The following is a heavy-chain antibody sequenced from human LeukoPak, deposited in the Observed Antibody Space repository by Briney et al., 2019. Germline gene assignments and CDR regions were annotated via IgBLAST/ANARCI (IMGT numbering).Heavy chain of an antibody. Sequence: SETLSLTCTVSGGSISSYYWSWIRQPAGKGLEWIGLIYTSGSTNYNPSLKSRVTMSVDTSKNQFSLKLSSVTAADMAVYYCARDPGSSSYCESSGYLGGDYWGQGTLVTVFS. V-gene: IGHV4-4*07. J-gene: IGHJ4*02. D-gene: IGHD3-22*01. CDR3: ARDPGSSSYCESSGYLGGDY. CDR2: IYTSGST. CDR1: GGSISSYY.